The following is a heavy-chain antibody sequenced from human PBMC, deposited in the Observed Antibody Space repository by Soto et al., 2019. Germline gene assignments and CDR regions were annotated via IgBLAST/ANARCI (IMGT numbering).Heavy chain of an antibody. CDR2: ISHDGSKR. J-gene: IGHJ4*01. V-gene: IGHV3-30*18. D-gene: IGHD3-22*01. Sequence: VQLVESGGGVVLPGRSVRLSCEVSGFTFSDFGLDWVRQAPGKGLEWVAIISHDGSKRFYADSVMGRFTISRDNSKNTLYLQMSSLRPEDTALYYCAKTATYVDGYDNTGYSSEDYWGHGTLVTASS. CDR3: AKTATYVDGYDNTGYSSEDY. CDR1: GFTFSDFG.